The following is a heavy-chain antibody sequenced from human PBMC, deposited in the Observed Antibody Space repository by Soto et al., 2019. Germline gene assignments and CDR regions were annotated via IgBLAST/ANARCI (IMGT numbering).Heavy chain of an antibody. Sequence: GGALRLSCAASEFTFRSYWMHWVRQSPGKGLVWVSRISGDGSSTSYADSVKGRFTISRDNAKNTMNLQMDSLRAEDTAVYYCARSLPGTYGAFDLWGQGTMVTVSS. CDR1: EFTFRSYW. V-gene: IGHV3-74*01. D-gene: IGHD1-7*01. CDR2: ISGDGSST. CDR3: ARSLPGTYGAFDL. J-gene: IGHJ3*01.